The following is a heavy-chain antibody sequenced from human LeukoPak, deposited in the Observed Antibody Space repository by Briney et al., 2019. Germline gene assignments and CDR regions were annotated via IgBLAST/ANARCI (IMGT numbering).Heavy chain of an antibody. CDR2: ISGSDGST. D-gene: IGHD2-15*01. V-gene: IGHV3-23*01. CDR1: GFTFSNYA. Sequence: PGGSLRLSCTASGFTFSNYAMSWVRQAPGKGLEWVSTISGSDGSTYYADSVKGRFTISRDNSKNTLYLQMNSLRVEDTAIYYCAKGRGYCTGGSCDSDYWGQGTLVTVSS. CDR3: AKGRGYCTGGSCDSDY. J-gene: IGHJ4*02.